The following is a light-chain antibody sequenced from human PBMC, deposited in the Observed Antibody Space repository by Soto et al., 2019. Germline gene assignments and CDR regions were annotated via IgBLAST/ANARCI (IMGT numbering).Light chain of an antibody. CDR1: QSVSSK. Sequence: ELVMTQSPATLSVSPGERATLSCRASQSVSSKLAWYQQKPGQAPRLLIYGASTRATGIPARFSGSGSGTEFTLTISSPQSEDFAVYYCQQYNNWPPITFGQGTRLEIK. CDR2: GAS. V-gene: IGKV3-15*01. CDR3: QQYNNWPPIT. J-gene: IGKJ5*01.